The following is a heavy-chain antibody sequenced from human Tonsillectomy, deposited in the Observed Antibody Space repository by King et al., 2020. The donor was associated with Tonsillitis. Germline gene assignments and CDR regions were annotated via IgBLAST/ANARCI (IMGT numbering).Heavy chain of an antibody. D-gene: IGHD5-24*01. V-gene: IGHV4-59*01. J-gene: IGHJ4*02. Sequence: LQLQESGPGMVKPSETLSLTCTVSGGSTSNYYWSWIRQPPGKGLEWIGYVYYSGNTNYNPSLKSRVTISIHTSKNQFSLKLRSVTAADTAVYYCARGASQDDYNYSFDYWGQGTLVTVSS. CDR2: VYYSGNT. CDR3: ARGASQDDYNYSFDY. CDR1: GGSTSNYY.